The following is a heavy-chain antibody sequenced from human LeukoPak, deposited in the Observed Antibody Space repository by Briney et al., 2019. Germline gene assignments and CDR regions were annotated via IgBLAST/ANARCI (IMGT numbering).Heavy chain of an antibody. V-gene: IGHV1-3*01. CDR1: GYTFTSYA. Sequence: ASVKVSCKASGYTFTSYAMHWARQAPGQRLEWMGWINAGNGNTKYSQKFQGRVTITRDTSASTAYMELSSLRSEDTAVYYCARAFDTVANGDYWGQGTLVTVSS. CDR2: INAGNGNT. J-gene: IGHJ4*02. D-gene: IGHD2-15*01. CDR3: ARAFDTVANGDY.